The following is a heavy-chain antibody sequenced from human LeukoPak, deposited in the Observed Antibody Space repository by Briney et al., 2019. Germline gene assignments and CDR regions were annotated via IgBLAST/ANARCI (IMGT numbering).Heavy chain of an antibody. CDR1: GYSIISGEY. CDR3: TVGAYSGSQIEYFDY. CDR2: IYHSGST. Sequence: PSGTLSLTCADPGYSIISGEYWGWVRQPPGKGLEWIGCIYHSGSTYYNPSLKSRVTISVDTSKIQFSLKLSSVTDADAAVYYCTVGAYSGSQIEYFDYWGQGTLVTVSS. D-gene: IGHD1-26*01. V-gene: IGHV4-38-2*01. J-gene: IGHJ4*02.